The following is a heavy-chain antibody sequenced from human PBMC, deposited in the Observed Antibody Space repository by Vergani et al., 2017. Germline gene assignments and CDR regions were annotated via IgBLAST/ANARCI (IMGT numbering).Heavy chain of an antibody. Sequence: QVQLQESGPGLVKPSQTLSLTCTVSGGSISSGDYYWSWIRQPPGKGLEWIGYIYYSGGTYYNPSLKSRVTISVDTSKNQFSLKLSSVTAADTAVYYCAGELRYFDWSSSGAFDIWGQGTMVTVSS. CDR2: IYYSGGT. V-gene: IGHV4-30-4*01. CDR1: GGSISSGDYY. D-gene: IGHD3-9*01. J-gene: IGHJ3*02. CDR3: AGELRYFDWSSSGAFDI.